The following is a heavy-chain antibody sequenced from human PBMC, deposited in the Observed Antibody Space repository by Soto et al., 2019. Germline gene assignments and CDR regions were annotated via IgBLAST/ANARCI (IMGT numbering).Heavy chain of an antibody. J-gene: IGHJ4*02. CDR1: GGTFSSYA. CDR3: STAWSLYGSGSYYNY. V-gene: IGHV1-69*01. CDR2: IIPIFGTA. D-gene: IGHD3-10*01. Sequence: QVQLVQSGAEVKKPGSSVKVSCKASGGTFSSYAISWVRQAPGQGLAWMGGIIPIFGTANYAQELQGRVTITPDESTSPPFLELNSLSTEDTAASYLSTAWSLYGSGSYYNYWGQGTLVTVSS.